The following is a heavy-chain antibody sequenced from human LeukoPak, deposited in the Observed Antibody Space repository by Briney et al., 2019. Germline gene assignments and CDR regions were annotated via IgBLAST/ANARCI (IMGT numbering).Heavy chain of an antibody. Sequence: PGGSLRLSSAASGFTVSSNYMSWVRQAPGKGLEWVSVIYSGGSTYYADSVKGRFTISRDNSKNTLYLQMNSLRAEDTAVYSCTCSGSYKGNNYYYYGMDVWGQGTTVTVSS. D-gene: IGHD3-10*02. V-gene: IGHV3-66*01. J-gene: IGHJ6*02. CDR3: TCSGSYKGNNYYYYGMDV. CDR1: GFTVSSNY. CDR2: IYSGGST.